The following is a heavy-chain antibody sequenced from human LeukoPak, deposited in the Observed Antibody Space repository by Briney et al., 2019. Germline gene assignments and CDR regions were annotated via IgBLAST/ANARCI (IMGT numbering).Heavy chain of an antibody. CDR2: INWNGAWT. Sequence: GGSLRLSCAASGFKFDDYGMSWVRQAPGKGLEWVCDINWNGAWTGYADSVKGRFTISRDNAKNSLYLQMNSLRAEDTALYYCAGYYYDSTRGFDLWGQGTLVTVSA. V-gene: IGHV3-20*04. CDR1: GFKFDDYG. J-gene: IGHJ5*02. CDR3: AGYYYDSTRGFDL. D-gene: IGHD3-22*01.